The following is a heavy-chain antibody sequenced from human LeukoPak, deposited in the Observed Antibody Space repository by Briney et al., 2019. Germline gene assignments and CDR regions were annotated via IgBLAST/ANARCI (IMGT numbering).Heavy chain of an antibody. V-gene: IGHV1-69*13. CDR2: IIPIFGTA. D-gene: IGHD1-26*01. J-gene: IGHJ4*02. Sequence: SVKVSCKASGGTFSSYAISWVRQAPGQGLEWMGGIIPIFGTANYAQKFQGRVTITADESTSTAYMELRSLRSDDTAVYYCAREGGSYWRGFDYWGQGTLVTVSS. CDR3: AREGGSYWRGFDY. CDR1: GGTFSSYA.